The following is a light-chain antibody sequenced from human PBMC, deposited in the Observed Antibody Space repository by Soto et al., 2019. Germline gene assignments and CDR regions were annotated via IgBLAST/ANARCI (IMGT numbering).Light chain of an antibody. Sequence: DIQMTQSPSTMSASVGDRVTITCRASQSISSWLAWYQQKPGKAPKLLIYDASNLQSGVPSRFSGSGSGTDFTLTISSLQPEDFATYYCQQSYSTPWTFGQGTKVDIK. CDR2: DAS. CDR3: QQSYSTPWT. CDR1: QSISSW. V-gene: IGKV1-39*01. J-gene: IGKJ1*01.